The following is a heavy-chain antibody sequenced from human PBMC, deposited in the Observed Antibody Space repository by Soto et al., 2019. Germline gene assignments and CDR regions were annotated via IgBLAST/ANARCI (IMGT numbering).Heavy chain of an antibody. CDR1: GGTFSSYA. CDR2: IIPIFGTA. V-gene: IGHV1-69*01. Sequence: QVQLVQSGAEVKKPGSSVKVSCKVSGGTFSSYAISWVRQAPVQGLEWMGGIIPIFGTANYAQKFQGRVTITEYESTRSAYMELSSLRSEDTAVYYCARDIGYYYDSSGYRGDAFDIWGQGTMVTVSS. D-gene: IGHD3-22*01. CDR3: ARDIGYYYDSSGYRGDAFDI. J-gene: IGHJ3*02.